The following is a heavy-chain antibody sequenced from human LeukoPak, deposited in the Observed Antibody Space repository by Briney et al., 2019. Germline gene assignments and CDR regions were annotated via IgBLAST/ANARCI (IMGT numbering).Heavy chain of an antibody. Sequence: PSETLSLTCTVSGGSISSSSYYWGWIRQPPGKGLEWMGSIYYSGSTYYNPSLKSRVTISVDTSKNQFSLKLSSVTAADTAVYYCARDRWPAANPDAFDIWGQGTMVTVSS. D-gene: IGHD2-2*01. V-gene: IGHV4-39*07. CDR2: IYYSGST. CDR1: GGSISSSSYY. CDR3: ARDRWPAANPDAFDI. J-gene: IGHJ3*02.